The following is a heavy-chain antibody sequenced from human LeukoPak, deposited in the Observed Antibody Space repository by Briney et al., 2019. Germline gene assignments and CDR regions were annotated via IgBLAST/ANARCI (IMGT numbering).Heavy chain of an antibody. CDR3: AREIDY. J-gene: IGHJ4*02. V-gene: IGHV3-30-3*01. CDR1: GFTFSSYA. CDR2: ISYDGSNK. Sequence: SGGSLRLSCAASGFTFSSYARHWVRQAPGKGLEWVAVISYDGSNKHYADSVKGRFTISRDNSKNTLYLQMNSLRAEDTAVYYCAREIDYWGQGTLVTVSS.